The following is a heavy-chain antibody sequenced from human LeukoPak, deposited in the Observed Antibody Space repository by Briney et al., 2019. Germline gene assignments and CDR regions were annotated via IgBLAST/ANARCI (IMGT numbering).Heavy chain of an antibody. J-gene: IGHJ6*02. Sequence: SVKVSCKASGFTFTSSAMQWVRQARGQRLEWIGWIVVGSGNTNYAQKFQERVTITRDMSTSTAYMELSSLRSEDTAVYYYAAVSYDPHSSGYSGGMDVWGQGTTVTVSS. CDR3: AAVSYDPHSSGYSGGMDV. D-gene: IGHD3-22*01. V-gene: IGHV1-58*02. CDR1: GFTFTSSA. CDR2: IVVGSGNT.